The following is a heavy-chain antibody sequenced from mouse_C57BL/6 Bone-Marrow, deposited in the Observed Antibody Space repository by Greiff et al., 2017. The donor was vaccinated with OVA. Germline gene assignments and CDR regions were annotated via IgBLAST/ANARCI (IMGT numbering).Heavy chain of an antibody. CDR2: ISSGGSYT. V-gene: IGHV5-6*01. CDR3: ARHHGDD. Sequence: EVQLVESGGDLVKPGGSLKLSCAASGFTFSSYGMSWVRQTPDKRLEWVATISSGGSYTYYPDSVKGRFTISRDNAKNTLYPQMSSLKSEDTAMYYCARHHGDDWGQGTTLTGSS. J-gene: IGHJ2*01. CDR1: GFTFSSYG.